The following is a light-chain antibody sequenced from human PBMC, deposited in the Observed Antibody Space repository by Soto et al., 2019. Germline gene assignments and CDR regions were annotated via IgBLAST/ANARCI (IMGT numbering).Light chain of an antibody. CDR1: QSVLYSSNNKNY. J-gene: IGKJ1*01. V-gene: IGKV4-1*01. CDR2: CAS. CDR3: HQYYSPRWT. Sequence: DIVMTQSPDSLAVSLGERATINCKSSQSVLYSSNNKNYLAWYQQKPGQPPKLLIYCASTRESGVPDRFSGSGSGTDFTLTISSLQAEDLAVYYCHQYYSPRWTFGQGTKVEIK.